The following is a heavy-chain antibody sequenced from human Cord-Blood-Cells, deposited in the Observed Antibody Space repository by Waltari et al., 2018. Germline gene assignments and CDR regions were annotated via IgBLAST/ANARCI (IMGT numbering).Heavy chain of an antibody. CDR2: IIPIFGTA. CDR3: ARGGSDILTGPDAFDI. CDR1: GGPFSSYA. V-gene: IGHV1-69*06. D-gene: IGHD3-9*01. Sequence: QVQLVQSGAEVKKPGSSVKVSCKASGGPFSSYAISWVRQAPGQGLEWMGGIIPIFGTANYAQKFQGRVTITADKSTSTAYMELSSLRSEDTAVYYCARGGSDILTGPDAFDIWGQGTMVTVSS. J-gene: IGHJ3*02.